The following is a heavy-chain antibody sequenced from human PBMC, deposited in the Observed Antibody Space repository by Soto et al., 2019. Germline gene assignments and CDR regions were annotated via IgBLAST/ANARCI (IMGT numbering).Heavy chain of an antibody. CDR3: SYGSSFDY. D-gene: IGHD3-10*01. V-gene: IGHV4-61*01. Sequence: SETMSLTCTVSGASLRSGSYYWSWIRQPPGKGLEWIGYISHSGRTNYDPSLKSRLTMSVDTSQNQFSLQLNSVTAADTAVYYCSYGSSFDYWGQGTLVTVSS. J-gene: IGHJ4*02. CDR2: ISHSGRT. CDR1: GASLRSGSYY.